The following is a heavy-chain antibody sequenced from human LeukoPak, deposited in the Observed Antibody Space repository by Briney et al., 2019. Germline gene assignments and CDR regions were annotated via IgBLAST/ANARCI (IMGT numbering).Heavy chain of an antibody. CDR2: INAGDGNT. V-gene: IGHV1-3*01. D-gene: IGHD6-6*01. CDR3: ARGQLGNFDF. CDR1: GYTFSNYA. J-gene: IGHJ4*02. Sequence: ASAKVSCKASGYTFSNYAMHWVRQAPGQRLEWMGWINAGDGNTKYSQKFQGRVTITWDTSASTAYMELSSLRSEDTAVYYCARGQLGNFDFWGQGTLVTVSS.